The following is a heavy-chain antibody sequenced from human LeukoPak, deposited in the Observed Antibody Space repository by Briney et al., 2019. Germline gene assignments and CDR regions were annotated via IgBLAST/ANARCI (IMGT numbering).Heavy chain of an antibody. CDR3: ATKGQDFWSGYYYFDY. CDR1: GYTLTELS. Sequence: ASVKVSCKVSGYTLTELSMHWVRQAPGKGLEWMGGFDPEAGETIYAQKFQGRVTMTEDTSTDTAYMELSSLRSEDTAVYFCATKGQDFWSGYYYFDYWGQGTLVTVSS. CDR2: FDPEAGET. D-gene: IGHD3-3*01. V-gene: IGHV1-24*01. J-gene: IGHJ4*02.